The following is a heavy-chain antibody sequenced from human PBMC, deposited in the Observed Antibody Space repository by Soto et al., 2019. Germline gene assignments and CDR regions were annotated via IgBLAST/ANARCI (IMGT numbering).Heavy chain of an antibody. D-gene: IGHD1-26*01. Sequence: QVQLVQSGAEVKKPGASVKVSCKASGYTFTSYDINWLRQATGQGLEWMGWMNPNSGNTGYVQKFQGRVTMTRNTSISTAYMELSSLRSDDTAVYYCAREQVGAADYWGQGTLVTVSS. J-gene: IGHJ4*02. CDR2: MNPNSGNT. V-gene: IGHV1-8*01. CDR3: AREQVGAADY. CDR1: GYTFTSYD.